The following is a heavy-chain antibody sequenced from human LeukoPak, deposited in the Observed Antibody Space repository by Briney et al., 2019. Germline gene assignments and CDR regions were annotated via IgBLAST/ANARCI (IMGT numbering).Heavy chain of an antibody. J-gene: IGHJ4*02. CDR2: IKPDGSGK. CDR1: GFTFTDSW. D-gene: IGHD3-22*01. V-gene: IGHV3-7*04. CDR3: ARGLVPYFYN. Sequence: GGSLRLSCTPSGFTFTDSWMSWVRQVPGEGLDWVASIKPDGSGKYYVESVRGRFTISRDNAWDSVSLHMNSLRVDDTAIYYFARGLVPYFYNWGQGTLVTVSS.